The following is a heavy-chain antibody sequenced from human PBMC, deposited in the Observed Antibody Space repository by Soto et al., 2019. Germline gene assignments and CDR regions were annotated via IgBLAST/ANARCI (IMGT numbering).Heavy chain of an antibody. CDR1: GYTFTSYD. CDR3: ARPTGGLGYAFDR. Sequence: QVQLVQSGAEVKKPGASVKVSCKASGYTFTSYDINWVRQATGQGLEWMGWMNPNSGNTGYAQKFQGRVTMTRHTDKSTADMERSSLRSEDTAVYYCARPTGGLGYAFDRWGQGTMVTVSS. J-gene: IGHJ3*01. CDR2: MNPNSGNT. D-gene: IGHD3-10*01. V-gene: IGHV1-8*01.